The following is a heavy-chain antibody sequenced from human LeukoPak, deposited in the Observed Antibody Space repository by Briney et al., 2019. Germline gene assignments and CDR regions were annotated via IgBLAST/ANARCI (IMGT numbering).Heavy chain of an antibody. Sequence: ASVKVSCKASGYTFTSYDINWVRQATGQGLEWMGWRNPNSGNTGYAQKFQGRVTMTRNTSISTAYMELSSLRSEDTAVYYCAAYYDILTGTEVARDYWGQGTLVTVSS. CDR2: RNPNSGNT. CDR1: GYTFTSYD. D-gene: IGHD3-9*01. J-gene: IGHJ4*02. CDR3: AAYYDILTGTEVARDY. V-gene: IGHV1-8*01.